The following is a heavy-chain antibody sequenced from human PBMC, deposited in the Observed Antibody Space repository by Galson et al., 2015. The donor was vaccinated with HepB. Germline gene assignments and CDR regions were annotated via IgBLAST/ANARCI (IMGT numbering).Heavy chain of an antibody. J-gene: IGHJ6*02. V-gene: IGHV1-3*01. CDR1: GYTFTSYA. D-gene: IGHD3-10*01. CDR3: ARQPVYGSGSYSPNYYYYYGMDV. CDR2: INAGNGNT. Sequence: SVKVSCKASGYTFTSYAMHWVRQAPGQRLEWMGWINAGNGNTKYSQKFQGRVTITRETSASTAYMELSSLRSEDTAVYYCARQPVYGSGSYSPNYYYYYGMDVWGQGTTATVSS.